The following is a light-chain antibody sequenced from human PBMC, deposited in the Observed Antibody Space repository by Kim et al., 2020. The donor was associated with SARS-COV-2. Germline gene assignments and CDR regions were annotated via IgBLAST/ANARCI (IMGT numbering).Light chain of an antibody. CDR3: QQYGSSPLT. CDR2: GAS. V-gene: IGKV3-20*01. J-gene: IGKJ4*01. Sequence: LSPGDRATVSCRASQSVSSNYLAWYQQKPGQAPRLLIYGASSRATGIPDRFSGSGSETDFTLTISRLDPEDFAVYYCQQYGSSPLTFGGGTKVEI. CDR1: QSVSSNY.